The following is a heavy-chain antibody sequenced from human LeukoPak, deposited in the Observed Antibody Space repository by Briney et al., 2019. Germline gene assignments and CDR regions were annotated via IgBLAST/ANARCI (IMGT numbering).Heavy chain of an antibody. D-gene: IGHD6-19*01. V-gene: IGHV4-59*01. Sequence: SETLSLTCTVSGGSISSYYWSWIRQPPGKGLEWIGYIYYSGSTNYNPSLKSRVTISVDTSKNQFSLKLSSVTAADTAVYYCARDREVAAHYFDYWGQGTLVTASS. CDR2: IYYSGST. J-gene: IGHJ4*02. CDR3: ARDREVAAHYFDY. CDR1: GGSISSYY.